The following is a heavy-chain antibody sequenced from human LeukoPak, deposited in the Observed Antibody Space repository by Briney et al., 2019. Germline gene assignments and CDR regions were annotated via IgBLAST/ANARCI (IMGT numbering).Heavy chain of an antibody. CDR2: MNPKSGGT. CDR3: ARSPDILTGEKFDS. CDR1: GYTFTGYY. J-gene: IGHJ4*02. D-gene: IGHD3-9*01. Sequence: ASVKVSCKASGYTFTGYYVHWVRQAPGQGLEWMGWMNPKSGGTNYAKKFEARVTMNRDKSISTAYMELSRLRFDDTAVYYCARSPDILTGEKFDSWGQGTLVTVSS. V-gene: IGHV1-2*02.